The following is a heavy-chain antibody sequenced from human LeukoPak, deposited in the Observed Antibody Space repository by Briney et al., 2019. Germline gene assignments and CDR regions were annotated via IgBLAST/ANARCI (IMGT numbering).Heavy chain of an antibody. D-gene: IGHD4-17*01. CDR2: ISYDGSNK. J-gene: IGHJ4*02. CDR1: GFTFSSYG. CDR3: AKPRHDYGDPFDY. V-gene: IGHV3-30*18. Sequence: GGSLRLSCAASGFTFSSYGMHWVRQAPGKGLEWVAVISYDGSNKYYADSVKGQFTISRDNSKNTLYLQMNSLRAEDTAVYYCAKPRHDYGDPFDYWGQGTLVTVSS.